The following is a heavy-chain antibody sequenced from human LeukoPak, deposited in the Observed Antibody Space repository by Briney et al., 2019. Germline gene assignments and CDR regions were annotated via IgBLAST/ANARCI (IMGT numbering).Heavy chain of an antibody. CDR2: MNPNSGNT. J-gene: IGHJ3*02. CDR1: GYTFTSYD. D-gene: IGHD3-22*01. V-gene: IGHV1-8*01. CDR3: AKDLGNYYDSSGYFPSGAFDI. Sequence: GASVKVSCKASGYTFTSYDINWVRQATGQGLEWMGWMNPNSGNTGYAQKFQGRVTMTRNTSISTAYMELSSLRSEDTAVYYCAKDLGNYYDSSGYFPSGAFDIWGQGTMVTVSS.